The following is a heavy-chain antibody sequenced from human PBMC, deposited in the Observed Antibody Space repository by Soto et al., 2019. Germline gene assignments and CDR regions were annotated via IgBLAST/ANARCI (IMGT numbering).Heavy chain of an antibody. D-gene: IGHD5-18*01. J-gene: IGHJ4*02. Sequence: LRLSCAVAGVTLTDVWMNWVRQAPGKGPEWVGRIKSKTDGGTTDYAAPVKGRFTISRDDSQNMLYLQMNSLKSEDTAVYYCSHGYYQYFNSWGQGTLVTVSS. V-gene: IGHV3-15*07. CDR3: SHGYYQYFNS. CDR1: GVTLTDVW. CDR2: IKSKTDGGTT.